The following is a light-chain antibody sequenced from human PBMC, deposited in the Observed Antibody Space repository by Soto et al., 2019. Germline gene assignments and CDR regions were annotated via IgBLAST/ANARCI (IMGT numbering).Light chain of an antibody. V-gene: IGKV2-28*01. J-gene: IGKJ4*01. CDR3: MQALQTPLT. CDR2: LGS. Sequence: DIVMTQSPLSLPVTPGEPASISCRSSQSLLHSNGYTYLDWYLQKPGQSPQLLIYLGSSRASGVPDRFSGSGSGTDFTLKISRVEVEDVGLYYCMQALQTPLTFGGGTKVEIK. CDR1: QSLLHSNGYTY.